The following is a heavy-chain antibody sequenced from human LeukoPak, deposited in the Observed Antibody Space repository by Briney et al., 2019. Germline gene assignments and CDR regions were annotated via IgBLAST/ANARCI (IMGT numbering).Heavy chain of an antibody. D-gene: IGHD2-15*01. Sequence: PGGSLRLSCAASGFTFSSYEMNWVRQAPGKGLEWVSYISSSGSTIYYADSVKGRFTISRDNSKNTLYLQMNSLRAEDTAVYYCAKGSLAAPGGGWFDPWGQGTLVTVSS. CDR2: ISSSGSTI. CDR3: AKGSLAAPGGGWFDP. J-gene: IGHJ5*02. CDR1: GFTFSSYE. V-gene: IGHV3-48*03.